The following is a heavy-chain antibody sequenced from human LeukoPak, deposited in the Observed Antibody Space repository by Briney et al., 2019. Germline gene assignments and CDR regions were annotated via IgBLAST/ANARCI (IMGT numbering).Heavy chain of an antibody. Sequence: PEGSLRLSCAASGFTFSNYWMSWVRQAPGKGLEWVANIKRDGSEKYYADSVKGRFTISRDNAKNSLSLHMNSLGAEDTAIYYCARLSDSIACFGFDSWGQGSLVTVSS. J-gene: IGHJ4*02. CDR2: IKRDGSEK. CDR3: ARLSDSIACFGFDS. V-gene: IGHV3-7*01. CDR1: GFTFSNYW. D-gene: IGHD4-11*01.